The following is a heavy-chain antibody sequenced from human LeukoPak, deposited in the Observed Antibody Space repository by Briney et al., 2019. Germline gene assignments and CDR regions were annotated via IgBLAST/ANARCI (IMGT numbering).Heavy chain of an antibody. CDR1: GFTFSSYA. Sequence: GGSLRLSCAASGFTFSSYAMSWVRQAPGKGLEWVSSISGSGSSTYYADSVKGRFSISRDNSKNTLYLQMNSLRAEDTALYYCARARYCTSTGCYIDYWGQGTLVSVSS. D-gene: IGHD2-2*02. CDR2: ISGSGSST. CDR3: ARARYCTSTGCYIDY. J-gene: IGHJ4*02. V-gene: IGHV3-23*01.